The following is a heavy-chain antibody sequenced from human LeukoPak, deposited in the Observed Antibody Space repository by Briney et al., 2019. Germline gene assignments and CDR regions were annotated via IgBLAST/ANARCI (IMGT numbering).Heavy chain of an antibody. J-gene: IGHJ3*02. CDR3: ASSGRGVIITDAFDI. V-gene: IGHV1-69*05. D-gene: IGHD3-10*01. CDR2: IIPIFGTA. CDR1: GGTFSSYA. Sequence: ASVKVSCKASGGTFSSYAISLVRQAPGQGLEWMGGIIPIFGTANYAQKFQGRVTITTDESTSTAYMELSSLRSEYTAVYYCASSGRGVIITDAFDIWGQGTMVTVSS.